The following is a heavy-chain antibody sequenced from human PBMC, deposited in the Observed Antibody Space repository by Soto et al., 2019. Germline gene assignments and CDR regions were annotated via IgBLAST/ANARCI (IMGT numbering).Heavy chain of an antibody. J-gene: IGHJ4*02. CDR2: IYWDDYK. CDR3: VHWSTGTYGTIFFDY. D-gene: IGHD3-9*01. CDR1: GFSLSSSAVGVG. Sequence: SGPTLVNPTQTLTLTCTFSGFSLSSSAVGVGVGWIRQPPGKALEWLSLIYWDDYKRYSPSLKSRLTITKDTSQNQVVLTMPNMDAVDTATNYCVHWSTGTYGTIFFDYWGLGTLVTVSS. V-gene: IGHV2-5*02.